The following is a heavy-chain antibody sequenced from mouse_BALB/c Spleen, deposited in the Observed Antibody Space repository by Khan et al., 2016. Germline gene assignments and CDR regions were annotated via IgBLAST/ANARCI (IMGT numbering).Heavy chain of an antibody. V-gene: IGHV1-7*01. J-gene: IGHJ2*01. Sequence: VELVESGSELAKPGASVKMSCKASGYTFTTYWMHWVKQRPGQGLEWLGYINPSTGYTEYNQKFKDKATLTADKSSNTAYMQLTSLTSEDSAVYFCARDLDYWGQGTTLTVSS. CDR2: INPSTGYT. CDR1: GYTFTTYW. CDR3: ARDLDY.